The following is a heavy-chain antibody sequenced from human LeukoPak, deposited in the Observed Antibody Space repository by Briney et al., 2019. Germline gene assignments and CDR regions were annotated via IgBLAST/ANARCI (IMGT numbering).Heavy chain of an antibody. D-gene: IGHD3-22*01. Sequence: GGSLRLSCAASGFTFSSYAMSWVRQAPGKGLEWVSAISGSGGSTYYADSVKGRFTISRDNSKDTLYLQMNSLRAEDTAVYYCAREKYYDSSGCFDYWGQGTLVTVSS. J-gene: IGHJ4*02. CDR3: AREKYYDSSGCFDY. CDR1: GFTFSSYA. CDR2: ISGSGGST. V-gene: IGHV3-23*01.